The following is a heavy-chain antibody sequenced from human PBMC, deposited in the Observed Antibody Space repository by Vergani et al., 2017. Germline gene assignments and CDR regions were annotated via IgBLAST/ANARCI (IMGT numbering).Heavy chain of an antibody. J-gene: IGHJ4*02. CDR3: ARIFVVVTSTPEGFDY. CDR1: GGTFSSYA. Sequence: QVQLVQSGAEVKKPGSSVKVSCKASGGTFSSYAISWVRQAPGQGLEWMGRIIPILGIANYAQKFQGRVTITADKSTSTAYMELSSLRSDATAVYYCARIFVVVTSTPEGFDYWGQGTLVTVSS. V-gene: IGHV1-69*04. CDR2: IIPILGIA. D-gene: IGHD2-21*02.